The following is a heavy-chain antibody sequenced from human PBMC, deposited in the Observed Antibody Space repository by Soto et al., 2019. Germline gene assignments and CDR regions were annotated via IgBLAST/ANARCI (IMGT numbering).Heavy chain of an antibody. V-gene: IGHV1-2*02. D-gene: IGHD3-3*01. Sequence: ASVKVSCKASGYTFTGYYMHWVRQAPGQGLEWMGWINPNSGGTNYAQKFQGRVTITRDTSVSTAYMELSRLRSDDTAVYYCARDRYYFWSGYSGFGPSYYYYYMDVWGKGTTVTVSS. J-gene: IGHJ6*03. CDR2: INPNSGGT. CDR3: ARDRYYFWSGYSGFGPSYYYYYMDV. CDR1: GYTFTGYY.